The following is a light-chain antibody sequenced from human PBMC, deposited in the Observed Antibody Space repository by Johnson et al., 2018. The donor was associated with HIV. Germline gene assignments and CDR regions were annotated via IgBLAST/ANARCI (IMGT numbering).Light chain of an antibody. CDR2: DNN. CDR3: GTWDSSLSAGV. J-gene: IGLJ1*01. Sequence: QSVLTQPPSVSAAAGQKVTISCSGNNSNIGNNYVSWYQQLPGTAPKLLIYDNNKRPSGIPDRFSGSKSGTSATLGITGLQTGDEADYYCGTWDSSLSAGVFGTGTKVTVL. V-gene: IGLV1-51*01. CDR1: NSNIGNNY.